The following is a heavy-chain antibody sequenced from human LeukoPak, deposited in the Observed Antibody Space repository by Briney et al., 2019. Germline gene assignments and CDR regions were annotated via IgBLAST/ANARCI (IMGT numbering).Heavy chain of an antibody. V-gene: IGHV1-8*03. CDR1: GYTFTSYD. D-gene: IGHD3-16*01. Sequence: ASVKVSCKASGYTFTSYDINWVRQATGQGLEWMGWMNPNSGNTGYAQKFQGRVTITRNTSISTAYMELSSLRSEDTAVYYCARAPEEGGAFDYWGQGTLVTVSS. CDR3: ARAPEEGGAFDY. CDR2: MNPNSGNT. J-gene: IGHJ4*02.